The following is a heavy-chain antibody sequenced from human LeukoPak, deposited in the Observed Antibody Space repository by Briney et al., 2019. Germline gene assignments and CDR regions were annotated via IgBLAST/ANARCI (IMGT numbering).Heavy chain of an antibody. J-gene: IGHJ3*02. CDR3: AREMSGSNDAFDI. D-gene: IGHD3-10*01. CDR2: IYRAGDT. CDR1: GFTLSNYD. Sequence: GGSLRLSCAASGFTLSNYDMHWVRQGTGEGLEWVSMIYRAGDTYYPDSVKGRFTVSRDYAKNSFYLQMNSLRAGDTAVYYCAREMSGSNDAFDIWGQGTMVTVSS. V-gene: IGHV3-13*01.